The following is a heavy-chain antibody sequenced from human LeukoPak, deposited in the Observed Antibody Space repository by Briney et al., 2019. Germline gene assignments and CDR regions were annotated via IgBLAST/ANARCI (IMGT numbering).Heavy chain of an antibody. CDR1: GGSVSSGSYY. Sequence: PSETLSLTCTVSGGSVSSGSYYWSWIRQPPGKGLEWIGYIYYSGSTNYNPSLKSRVTISVDTSKNQLSLKLSSVTAADTAVYYCARDFSVYYDSGAPGWFDPWGQGTLVTVSS. CDR2: IYYSGST. CDR3: ARDFSVYYDSGAPGWFDP. V-gene: IGHV4-61*01. J-gene: IGHJ5*02. D-gene: IGHD3-10*01.